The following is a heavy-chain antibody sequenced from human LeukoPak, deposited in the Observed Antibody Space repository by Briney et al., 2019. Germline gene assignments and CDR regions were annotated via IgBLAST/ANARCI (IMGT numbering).Heavy chain of an antibody. CDR2: ISGSGGST. CDR3: AKDPSNRDSRCFDY. D-gene: IGHD5-24*01. V-gene: IGHV3-23*01. J-gene: IGHJ4*02. CDR1: GFTFSSYA. Sequence: HSGGSLRLSCAASGFTFSSYAMSWVRQAPGKGLDWVSAISGSGGSTYYADSVKGRFTISRDNSKNTLYLQMNSLRAEDTAVYYCAKDPSNRDSRCFDYWGQGTLVTVSS.